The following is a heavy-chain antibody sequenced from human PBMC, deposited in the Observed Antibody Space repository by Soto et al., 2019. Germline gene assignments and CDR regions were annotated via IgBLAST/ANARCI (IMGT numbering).Heavy chain of an antibody. V-gene: IGHV1-2*02. J-gene: IGHJ5*02. D-gene: IGHD2-15*01. CDR2: IDPNNGDT. CDR1: GYTFTGYY. Sequence: ASVKVSCKASGYTFTGYYMHWVRQAPGQGLEWMGWIDPNNGDTNYAQKFQGRVTMTKDTSTDTAYMELSSLRSEDTAVYYCATSGYCSGGSCYGGWFDPWGQGTLVTVSS. CDR3: ATSGYCSGGSCYGGWFDP.